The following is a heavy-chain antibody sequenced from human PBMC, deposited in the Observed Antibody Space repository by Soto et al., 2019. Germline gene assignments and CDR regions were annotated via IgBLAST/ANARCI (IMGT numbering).Heavy chain of an antibody. CDR1: GNTFTRFY. V-gene: IGHV1-46*01. D-gene: IGHD1-26*01. J-gene: IGHJ5*02. CDR2: INPRSGDT. CDR3: ARVALSGGGWLNP. Sequence: QVQLVQSGAEVKKPGASVHVSCKASGNTFTRFYIHWVRQAPGQGLEWMGIINPRSGDTTYAEKFQGRITVTRDTSTSTVYMELNSLRYEDTAIYYCARVALSGGGWLNPWGQGTLVTVSS.